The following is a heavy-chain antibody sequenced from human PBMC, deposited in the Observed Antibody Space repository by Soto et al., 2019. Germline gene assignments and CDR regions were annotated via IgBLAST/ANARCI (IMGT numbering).Heavy chain of an antibody. CDR3: VRGTPTPGLDI. Sequence: ETLSLTCNVSGGSIYTYYWNWIRQSPGKGLEWIGYISDGGSTNYNPSLKSRVTISVDTSKKQVSLKLSSVSAPDTATYYCVRGTPTPGLDIWGRGTTVTVSS. D-gene: IGHD1-1*01. CDR1: GGSIYTYY. CDR2: ISDGGST. V-gene: IGHV4-59*01. J-gene: IGHJ6*02.